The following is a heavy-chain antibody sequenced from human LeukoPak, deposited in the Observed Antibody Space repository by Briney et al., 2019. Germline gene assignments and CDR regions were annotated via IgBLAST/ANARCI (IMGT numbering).Heavy chain of an antibody. V-gene: IGHV3-21*01. Sequence: GGSLRLSCAASGFTFSSYSMNWVRQAPGKGLESVSSIRSSSSYIYYADSVKGRFTISRDNAKNSLYLQMNSLRAEDTAVYYCARGRGAGLSGWYGGYFQHWGQGTLVTVSS. CDR3: ARGRGAGLSGWYGGYFQH. J-gene: IGHJ1*01. D-gene: IGHD6-19*01. CDR1: GFTFSSYS. CDR2: IRSSSSYI.